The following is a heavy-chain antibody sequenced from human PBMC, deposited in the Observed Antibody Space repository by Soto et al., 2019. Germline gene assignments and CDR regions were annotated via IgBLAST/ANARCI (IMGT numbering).Heavy chain of an antibody. Sequence: GGSLRLSCAASGFTFDDYAMHWVRQAPGKGLEWVSGISWNSGSIGYADSVKGRFTISRDNAKNSLYLQMNSLRAEDTALYYCAKDICTGGGSCPQPHYFDYWGQGTLVTVSS. J-gene: IGHJ4*02. CDR1: GFTFDDYA. CDR3: AKDICTGGGSCPQPHYFDY. V-gene: IGHV3-9*01. D-gene: IGHD2-15*01. CDR2: ISWNSGSI.